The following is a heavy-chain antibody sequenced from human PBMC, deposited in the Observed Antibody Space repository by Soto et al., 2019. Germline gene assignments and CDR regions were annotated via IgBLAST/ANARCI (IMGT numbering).Heavy chain of an antibody. J-gene: IGHJ2*01. Sequence: GGSLRLSCAASGFTLSNFWMHWVRQVPGKGLVWVSRINDDGSRTRYADSVEGRLTISRDTAKNTLYLQMDSLRVEDTAVYYCVRDHHDYDFWSGNPRGYFDLWGRGKLVTV. CDR3: VRDHHDYDFWSGNPRGYFDL. D-gene: IGHD3-3*01. CDR1: GFTLSNFW. V-gene: IGHV3-74*01. CDR2: INDDGSRT.